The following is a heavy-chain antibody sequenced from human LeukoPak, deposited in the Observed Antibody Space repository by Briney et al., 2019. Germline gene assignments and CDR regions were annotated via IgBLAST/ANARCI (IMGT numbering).Heavy chain of an antibody. D-gene: IGHD7-27*01. CDR1: GFTFSSYE. CDR2: ISSSGSTI. J-gene: IGHJ4*02. Sequence: GGSLRPSCAASGFTFSSYEMNWVRQAPGKGLEWVSYISSSGSTIYYADSVKGRFTISRDNAKNSLYLQMNSLRAEDTAVYYCARDYTGGWNDYWGQGTLVIVSS. CDR3: ARDYTGGWNDY. V-gene: IGHV3-48*03.